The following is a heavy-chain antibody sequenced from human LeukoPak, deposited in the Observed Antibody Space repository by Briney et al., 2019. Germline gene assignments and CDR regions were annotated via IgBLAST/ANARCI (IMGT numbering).Heavy chain of an antibody. D-gene: IGHD2-21*01. Sequence: PSETLSLTCTVSGGSISSGGYYWSWIRQPPGKGLEWIGYIYHSGSTYYNPSLKSRVTISVDRSKNQFSLKLSSVTAADTAVYYCARDPICGGDCYSNWFDPWGQGTLVTVSS. V-gene: IGHV4-30-2*01. CDR2: IYHSGST. J-gene: IGHJ5*02. CDR1: GGSISSGGYY. CDR3: ARDPICGGDCYSNWFDP.